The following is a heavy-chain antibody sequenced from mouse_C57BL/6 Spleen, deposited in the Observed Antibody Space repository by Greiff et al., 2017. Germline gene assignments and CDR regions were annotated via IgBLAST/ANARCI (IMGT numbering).Heavy chain of an antibody. D-gene: IGHD2-3*01. J-gene: IGHJ3*01. CDR3: AFYDGALRGFAY. Sequence: VKLQQSGAELVRPGTSVKVSCKASGYAFTNYLIEWVKQRPGQGLEWIGVINPGSGGTNYNEKFKGKATLTADKSSSTAYMQLSSLTSEDSAVDFCAFYDGALRGFAYWGQGTLVTVSA. V-gene: IGHV1-54*01. CDR2: INPGSGGT. CDR1: GYAFTNYL.